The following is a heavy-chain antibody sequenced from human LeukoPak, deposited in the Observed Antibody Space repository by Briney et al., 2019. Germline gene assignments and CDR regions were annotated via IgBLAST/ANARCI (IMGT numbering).Heavy chain of an antibody. J-gene: IGHJ4*02. V-gene: IGHV4-59*08. D-gene: IGHD6-19*01. Sequence: SETLSLTCTVSGGSISGYYWSWIRQPPGKGPEWIGYIYYSGSTNYNPSLKSRVTISVDTSKNQFSLKMNSVTAADTAVYYCARLASSGWSHCDYWGQGTQVTVSS. CDR3: ARLASSGWSHCDY. CDR1: GGSISGYY. CDR2: IYYSGST.